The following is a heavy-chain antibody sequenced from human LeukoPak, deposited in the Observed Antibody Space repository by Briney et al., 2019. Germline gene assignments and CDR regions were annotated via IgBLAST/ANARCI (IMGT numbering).Heavy chain of an antibody. V-gene: IGHV1-8*01. Sequence: ASVKVSCKASGYTFTTYDLNWVRQATGQGFEWMGWMNPNSGNAGYAQKFQGRVTMTRNTSISTAYMELSNLTSGDTAVYYCARRIRGAPTDYWGQGTLVTVSS. J-gene: IGHJ4*02. CDR2: MNPNSGNA. CDR1: GYTFTTYD. CDR3: ARRIRGAPTDY. D-gene: IGHD3-10*01.